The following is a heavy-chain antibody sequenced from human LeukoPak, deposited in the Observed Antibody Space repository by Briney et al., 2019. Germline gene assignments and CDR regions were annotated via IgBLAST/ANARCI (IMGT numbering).Heavy chain of an antibody. J-gene: IGHJ4*02. D-gene: IGHD5-24*01. CDR3: ARSSSEMATIVYYFDY. Sequence: ASVKVSCKASGYTFTGYYMHWVRQAPGQGLEWMGWINPNSGGTNYAQKFQGRVTITADKSTSTAYMELSSLRSEDTAVYYCARSSSEMATIVYYFDYRGQGTLVTVSS. V-gene: IGHV1-2*02. CDR1: GYTFTGYY. CDR2: INPNSGGT.